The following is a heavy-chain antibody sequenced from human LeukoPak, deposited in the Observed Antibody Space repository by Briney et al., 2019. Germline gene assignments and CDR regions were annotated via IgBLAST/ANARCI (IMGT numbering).Heavy chain of an antibody. D-gene: IGHD2-15*01. CDR3: ARSVEGYCSGDNCYYYYYYMDV. CDR1: GGSFSGYY. Sequence: SETLSLTCAVYGGSFSGYYWSWIRQPPGKGLEWIGEINHSGRTNYNPSLKSRVTISIDTSKNQFSLKLSSVTAADTAVYYCARSVEGYCSGDNCYYYYYYMDVWGKGTTVTVSS. CDR2: INHSGRT. J-gene: IGHJ6*03. V-gene: IGHV4-34*01.